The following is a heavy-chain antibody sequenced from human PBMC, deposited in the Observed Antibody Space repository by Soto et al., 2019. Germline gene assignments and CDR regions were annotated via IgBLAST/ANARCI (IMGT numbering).Heavy chain of an antibody. J-gene: IGHJ6*02. CDR2: IIPIFGTA. Sequence: SVKVSCKASGGTFSSYAISWVRQAPGQGLEWMVGIIPIFGTANYAQKFQGRVTITADKSTSTAYMELSSMRSEDTAVYYCARRDSSSWYPVRGYCYGMDVWGQGTTVTVSS. CDR1: GGTFSSYA. D-gene: IGHD6-13*01. V-gene: IGHV1-69*06. CDR3: ARRDSSSWYPVRGYCYGMDV.